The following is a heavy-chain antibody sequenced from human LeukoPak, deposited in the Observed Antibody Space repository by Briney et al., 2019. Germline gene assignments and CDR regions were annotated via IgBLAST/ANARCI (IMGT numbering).Heavy chain of an antibody. CDR2: TSYSGNT. Sequence: KPSETLSLTCSVSGVSISSFYCSWLRQPPGKGLEWIGYTSYSGNTNYNPSLKSRVTMSVDTSRQQFSLRLTSVTAADTAVYYCTRAPRKAWFDPWGEGTLVTVFS. CDR1: GVSISSFY. J-gene: IGHJ5*02. D-gene: IGHD1-14*01. V-gene: IGHV4-59*01. CDR3: TRAPRKAWFDP.